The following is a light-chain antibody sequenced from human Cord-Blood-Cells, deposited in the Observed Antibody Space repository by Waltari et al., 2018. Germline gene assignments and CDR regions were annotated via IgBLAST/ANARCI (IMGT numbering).Light chain of an antibody. CDR3: CSYAGSYVV. J-gene: IGLJ2*01. V-gene: IGLV2-11*01. CDR2: YVS. Sequence: QSALTQPRSVSGSPGQSVTLSCTGTSSDVGGYNYVSWYQQHPGKAPKLMIYYVSKRPSGVPDRFSGSKSGNTASLTISGLQAEDEADYYCCSYAGSYVVFGGGTKLTVL. CDR1: SSDVGGYNY.